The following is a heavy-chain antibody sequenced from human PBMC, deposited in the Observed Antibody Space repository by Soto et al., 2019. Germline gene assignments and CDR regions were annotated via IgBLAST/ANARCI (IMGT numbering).Heavy chain of an antibody. CDR3: VRDSALSYAYDL. J-gene: IGHJ5*02. V-gene: IGHV4-61*01. CDR1: GGSVTRTSFY. CDR2: FHYGGRT. Sequence: PSETLSLTCTVSGGSVTRTSFYWSWIRQTPGRGLEWIGYFHYGGRTNYNPSLKSRVNISVDTSKNQFSLQLSSVTAADTALYFCVRDSALSYAYDLWGQGNLVTVSS. D-gene: IGHD3-16*01.